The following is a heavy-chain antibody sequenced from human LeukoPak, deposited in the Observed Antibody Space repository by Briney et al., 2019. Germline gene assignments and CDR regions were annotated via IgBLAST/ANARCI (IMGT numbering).Heavy chain of an antibody. J-gene: IGHJ4*02. CDR1: GGSFSGYY. Sequence: SETLSLTCAVYGGSFSGYYWSWIRQPPGKGLEWIGEINHSGSTNYHPSLKSRVTISVDTSKNQFSLKLSSVTAADTAVYYCARVRSRVLRFLEWSYYFDYWGQGTLVTVSS. CDR2: INHSGST. V-gene: IGHV4-34*01. CDR3: ARVRSRVLRFLEWSYYFDY. D-gene: IGHD3-3*01.